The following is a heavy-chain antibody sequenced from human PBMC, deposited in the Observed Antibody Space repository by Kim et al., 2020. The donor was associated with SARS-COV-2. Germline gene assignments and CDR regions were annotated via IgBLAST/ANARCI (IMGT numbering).Heavy chain of an antibody. V-gene: IGHV3-7*01. D-gene: IGHD2-2*01. CDR3: AREDEYQLLHFDY. J-gene: IGHJ4*02. Sequence: GGSLRLSCAASGFTSSSYWMSWVRQAPGKGLEWVANIKQDGSEKYYVDSVKGRFTISRDNAKKSLYLQMNSLRAEDTAVYYCAREDEYQLLHFDYWGQGTLVTVSS. CDR1: GFTSSSYW. CDR2: IKQDGSEK.